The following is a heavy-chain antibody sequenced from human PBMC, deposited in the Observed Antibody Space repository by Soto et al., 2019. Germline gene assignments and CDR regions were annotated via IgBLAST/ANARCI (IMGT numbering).Heavy chain of an antibody. D-gene: IGHD3-22*01. Sequence: GGSLRLSCAASGFTFSSYAMSWVRQAPGKGLEWVSAISGSGGSTYYADSVKGRFTISRDNSKNTLYLQMSSLRAEDTAVYYCAKGPIVVVITNFDYWGQGTLVTVSS. V-gene: IGHV3-23*01. CDR3: AKGPIVVVITNFDY. CDR1: GFTFSSYA. CDR2: ISGSGGST. J-gene: IGHJ4*02.